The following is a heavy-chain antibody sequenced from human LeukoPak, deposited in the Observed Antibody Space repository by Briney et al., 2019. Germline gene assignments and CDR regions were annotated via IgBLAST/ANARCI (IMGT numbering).Heavy chain of an antibody. V-gene: IGHV4-59*01. CDR3: ALGSSRWDV. CDR2: IYDSGTT. J-gene: IGHJ6*04. Sequence: SETLSLTCTVSGGSFGNYYWSWIRQPPGKGLEWIGYIYDSGTTNYNPSLKSRVTISVDTSKNQFSLKLSSVTAADTAVYYCALGSSRWDVWGKGTTVTVSS. CDR1: GGSFGNYY.